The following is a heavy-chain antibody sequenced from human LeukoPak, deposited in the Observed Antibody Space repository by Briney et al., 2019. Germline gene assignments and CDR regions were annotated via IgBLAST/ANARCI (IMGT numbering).Heavy chain of an antibody. CDR2: IYSGGST. J-gene: IGHJ3*02. D-gene: IGHD2-2*01. CDR3: ARHSEGPVNDAFDI. V-gene: IGHV3-66*04. CDR1: GFTVSRNY. Sequence: PGGSLRLSCAASGFTVSRNYMSWVRQAPGKGLEWVSVIYSGGSTYYADSVKGRFTISRDNSKNTLYLQMNSLRAEDTAVYYCARHSEGPVNDAFDIWGQGTKVTVSS.